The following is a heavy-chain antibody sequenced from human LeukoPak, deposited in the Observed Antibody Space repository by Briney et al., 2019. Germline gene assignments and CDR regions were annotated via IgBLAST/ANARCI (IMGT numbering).Heavy chain of an antibody. J-gene: IGHJ4*02. CDR3: ARADIAARRGFDY. CDR1: GFTFSSYA. Sequence: GGSLRLSCAASGFTFSSYAMSWVRQAPGKGLEWVSAISGSGGSTYYADSVKGRFTISRDNSKNTLYPQMNSLRAEDTAVYYCARADIAARRGFDYWGQGTLVTVSS. CDR2: ISGSGGST. D-gene: IGHD6-6*01. V-gene: IGHV3-23*01.